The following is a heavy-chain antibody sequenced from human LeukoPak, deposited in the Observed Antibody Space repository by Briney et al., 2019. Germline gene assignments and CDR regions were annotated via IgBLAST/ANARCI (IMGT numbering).Heavy chain of an antibody. CDR2: IYYSGST. V-gene: IGHV4-59*01. CDR1: GGSISSYY. Sequence: SETLSLTCTVSGGSISSYYWSWLRQPPGKGLEWIGYIYYSGSTNYNPSLKSRVTISVDTSKNQFSLKLSSVTAADTAVYYCARVEAGQSMVYAPFDYWGQGTLVTVSS. CDR3: ARVEAGQSMVYAPFDY. D-gene: IGHD2-8*01. J-gene: IGHJ4*02.